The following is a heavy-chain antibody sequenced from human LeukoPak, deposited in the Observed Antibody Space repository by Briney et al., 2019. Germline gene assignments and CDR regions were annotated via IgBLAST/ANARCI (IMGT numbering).Heavy chain of an antibody. V-gene: IGHV1-69*13. D-gene: IGHD6-13*01. CDR3: ARRGGIGYSSSWYPFDY. Sequence: SVKVSCKASGYTFTSYGISWVRQAPGQGLEWMGGIIPIFGTANYAQKFQGRVTITADESTSTAYMELSSLRSEDTAVYYCARRGGIGYSSSWYPFDYWGQGTLVTVSS. CDR2: IIPIFGTA. CDR1: GYTFTSYG. J-gene: IGHJ4*02.